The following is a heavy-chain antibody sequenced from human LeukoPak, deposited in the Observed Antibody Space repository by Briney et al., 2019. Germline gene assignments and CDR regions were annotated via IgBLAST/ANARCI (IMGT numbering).Heavy chain of an antibody. Sequence: GGSLRLSCAASGFSLSAYWMNWVRQAPGKGLQWLANIKQDGTVQHYVDSVKGRSTISRDNAKNSLFLQMNSLRAEDTALYYCARDYTATGAMDVWGQGTTVTVS. J-gene: IGHJ6*02. CDR3: ARDYTATGAMDV. CDR2: IKQDGTVQ. CDR1: GFSLSAYW. D-gene: IGHD2-21*02. V-gene: IGHV3-7*01.